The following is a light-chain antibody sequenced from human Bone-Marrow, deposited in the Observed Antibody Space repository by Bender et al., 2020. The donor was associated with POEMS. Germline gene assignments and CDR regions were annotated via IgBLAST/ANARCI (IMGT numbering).Light chain of an antibody. Sequence: QSVLTQPPSVSGAPGQTVTISCTGTSSNMGAGYGVNWYQQLPGTAPKLLIYNNENRPSGVPDRIAGSKSGTSASLAITGLQAEDEADYYCQSYDISVSGWVFGGGTKLTAL. V-gene: IGLV1-40*01. CDR2: NNE. J-gene: IGLJ3*02. CDR1: SSNMGAGYG. CDR3: QSYDISVSGWV.